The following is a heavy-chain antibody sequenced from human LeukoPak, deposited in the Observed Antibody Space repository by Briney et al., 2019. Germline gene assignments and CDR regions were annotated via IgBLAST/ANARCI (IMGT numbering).Heavy chain of an antibody. D-gene: IGHD6-13*01. J-gene: IGHJ4*02. CDR3: ARRTAAGPFDY. Sequence: GGSLRLSCAASGFAFRSYVVNWVRQAPGKGLGWVSSISTSGSDVNYADSVKGRFTVSRDNAKSSLYLEMNSLTAEDTAVYYCARRTAAGPFDYWGQGTLVTVSS. V-gene: IGHV3-21*01. CDR1: GFAFRSYV. CDR2: ISTSGSDV.